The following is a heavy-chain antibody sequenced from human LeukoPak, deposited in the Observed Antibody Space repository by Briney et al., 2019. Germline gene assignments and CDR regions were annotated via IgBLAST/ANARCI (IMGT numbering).Heavy chain of an antibody. Sequence: GGSLRLSCAASGFTFSNYWMSWVRQAPGKGLEWVANIKEDGSEKYYVESVKGRFTISRDNARNSLYLQMNSLRAEDTAVYYCATILWWSIGFDYWGQGTPVTVSS. CDR1: GFTFSNYW. V-gene: IGHV3-7*01. D-gene: IGHD2-21*01. CDR3: ATILWWSIGFDY. J-gene: IGHJ4*02. CDR2: IKEDGSEK.